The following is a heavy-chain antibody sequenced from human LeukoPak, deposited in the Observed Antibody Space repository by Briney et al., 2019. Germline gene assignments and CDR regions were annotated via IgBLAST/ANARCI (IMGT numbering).Heavy chain of an antibody. CDR2: IIPIFGTA. Sequence: RGSSVKVSCKASGGTFSSYAISWVRQAPGQGLEWMGGIIPIFGTANYAQKFQGRVTITTDESTSTAYMELSSLRSEDTAVYYCARGTGFRLVLGTLWFGELSKKRIQNWFDPWGQGTLVTVSS. V-gene: IGHV1-69*05. CDR1: GGTFSSYA. CDR3: ARGTGFRLVLGTLWFGELSKKRIQNWFDP. D-gene: IGHD3-10*01. J-gene: IGHJ5*02.